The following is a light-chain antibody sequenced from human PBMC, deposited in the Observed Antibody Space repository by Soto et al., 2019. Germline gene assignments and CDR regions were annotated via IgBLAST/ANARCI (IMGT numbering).Light chain of an antibody. CDR2: DAS. V-gene: IGKV1-5*01. J-gene: IGKJ1*01. CDR3: KQYNSFWT. Sequence: DIQMTQSPSTLSASVGDRVTITCRASQSISSWLAWYPQKPGKAPKLLIYDASYLERGVPSRFSGSGSGTEFTLTISSLQPDDLATYYCKQYNSFWTFGQGTKVEI. CDR1: QSISSW.